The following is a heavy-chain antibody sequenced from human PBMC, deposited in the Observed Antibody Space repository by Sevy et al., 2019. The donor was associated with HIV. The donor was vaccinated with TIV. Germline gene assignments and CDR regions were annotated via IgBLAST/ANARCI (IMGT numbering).Heavy chain of an antibody. CDR1: GFTFSNYA. CDR3: AKVDVVVPVADYGMDV. J-gene: IGHJ6*02. CDR2: ISRSGGST. Sequence: GGCLRLSCAASGFTFSNYAMSWVRQAPGKGLEWVSSISRSGGSTYYADSVMGRFTISRDNSKNTLYLQMNSLRAEDTAVYYCAKVDVVVPVADYGMDVWGQGTTVTVSS. V-gene: IGHV3-23*01. D-gene: IGHD2-2*01.